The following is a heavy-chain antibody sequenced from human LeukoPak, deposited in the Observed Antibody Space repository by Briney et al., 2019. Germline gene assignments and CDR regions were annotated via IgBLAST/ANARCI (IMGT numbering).Heavy chain of an antibody. D-gene: IGHD6-19*01. V-gene: IGHV4-59*01. J-gene: IGHJ4*02. CDR1: GGSISSYY. CDR3: ARDDGSGTFDY. Sequence: PSETLSLTCTVSGGSISSYYLSRIRQPPGKGLEWIGYIYYSGSTNYNPSLKSRVTISVDTSKNQFSLKLSSVTAADTAVYYCARDDGSGTFDYWGQGTLVTVSS. CDR2: IYYSGST.